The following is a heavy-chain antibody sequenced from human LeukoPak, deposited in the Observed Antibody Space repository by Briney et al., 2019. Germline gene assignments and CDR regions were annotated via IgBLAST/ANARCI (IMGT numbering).Heavy chain of an antibody. CDR1: GYTFTYYY. CDR2: INPNSGGT. J-gene: IGHJ4*02. D-gene: IGHD3-16*01. Sequence: GASVTVSCKASGYTFTYYYMHWVRPAPGQGLEWMGWINPNSGGTNYAQKFQGRVTMTRDTYISTAYMELSRLRSDNTAVYYCATGRWGVDYWGQGTLVTVSS. CDR3: ATGRWGVDY. V-gene: IGHV1-2*02.